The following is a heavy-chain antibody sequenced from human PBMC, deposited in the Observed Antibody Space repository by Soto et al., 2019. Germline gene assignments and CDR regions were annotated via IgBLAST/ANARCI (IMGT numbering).Heavy chain of an antibody. Sequence: GGSLRLSCAASGFTFSDYYMSWIRQAPGKGLEWVSYISSSGSTIYYADSVKGRFTISRDNAKNSLYLQMNSLRAEDTAVYYCAREPDYIWGSYRYDWAFDIWGQGTMVTVSS. V-gene: IGHV3-11*01. J-gene: IGHJ3*02. D-gene: IGHD3-16*02. CDR2: ISSSGSTI. CDR1: GFTFSDYY. CDR3: AREPDYIWGSYRYDWAFDI.